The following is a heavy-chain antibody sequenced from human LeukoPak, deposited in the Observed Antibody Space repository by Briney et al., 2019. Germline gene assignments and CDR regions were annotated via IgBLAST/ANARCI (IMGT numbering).Heavy chain of an antibody. J-gene: IGHJ4*02. V-gene: IGHV1-2*02. CDR3: ARPDSSGWWSFDY. CDR1: GYTFTGYY. Sequence: ASVKVSCRASGYTFTGYYMHWVRQAPGQGLEWMGWINPNSGGTNYAQKFQGRVTMTRDTSISTAYMELSRLRSDDTAVYYCARPDSSGWWSFDYWGQGTLVTVSS. D-gene: IGHD6-19*01. CDR2: INPNSGGT.